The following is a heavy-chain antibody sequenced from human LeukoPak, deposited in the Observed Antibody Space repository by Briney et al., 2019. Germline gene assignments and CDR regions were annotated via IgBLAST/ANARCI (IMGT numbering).Heavy chain of an antibody. D-gene: IGHD2-15*01. CDR3: ARAGGIPGYCSGGSCGPRKARHYGMDV. CDR1: GFLFNTNW. V-gene: IGHV3-7*01. Sequence: GGSLRLSCAGSGFLFNTNWMSWVRQAPGKGLEWVATIKQDGSEKYYVESVKGRFTISRDNAKNSLYLQMNSLRAEDTAVYYCARAGGIPGYCSGGSCGPRKARHYGMDVWGQGTTVTVSS. J-gene: IGHJ6*02. CDR2: IKQDGSEK.